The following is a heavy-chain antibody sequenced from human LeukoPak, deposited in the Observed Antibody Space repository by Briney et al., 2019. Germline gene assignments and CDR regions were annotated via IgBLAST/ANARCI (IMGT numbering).Heavy chain of an antibody. J-gene: IGHJ4*02. Sequence: PGGSLRLSCVASGFTFTGHSMHWVRQAPGKGLEWVAVVGNDEKTKFYADSLKGRFTISRDNSKNTLYLQMNSLRDEDTAVYYCARDPRTVRIWGQGTLVTVSS. D-gene: IGHD1-1*01. CDR1: GFTFTGHS. V-gene: IGHV3-30*04. CDR3: ARDPRTVRI. CDR2: VGNDEKTK.